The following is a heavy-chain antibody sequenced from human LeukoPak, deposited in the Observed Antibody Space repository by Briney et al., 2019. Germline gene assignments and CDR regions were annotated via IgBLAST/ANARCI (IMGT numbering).Heavy chain of an antibody. CDR1: GFTFSSYA. Sequence: PGGSLRLSCAASGFTFSSYAMSWVRQALGKGLEWVSYISSSGSTIYYADSVKGRFTISRDNAKNSLYLQMNSLRAEDTAVYYCARAGSSGWYWDYWGQGTLVTVSS. V-gene: IGHV3-48*03. J-gene: IGHJ4*02. D-gene: IGHD6-19*01. CDR3: ARAGSSGWYWDY. CDR2: ISSSGSTI.